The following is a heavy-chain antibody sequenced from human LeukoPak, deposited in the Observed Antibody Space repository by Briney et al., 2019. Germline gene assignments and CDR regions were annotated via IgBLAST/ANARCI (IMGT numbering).Heavy chain of an antibody. CDR1: GGSISSSSYY. J-gene: IGHJ4*02. D-gene: IGHD5-12*01. Sequence: PSETLSLTCTVSGGSISSSSYYWGWIRQPPGKGLEWIGSIYYSGSTYYNPSLKSRVTISVDTSKNQFSLKLSSVTAADTAVYYCASFGGYPPRLGLVWGQGTLVTVSS. CDR2: IYYSGST. CDR3: ASFGGYPPRLGLV. V-gene: IGHV4-39*07.